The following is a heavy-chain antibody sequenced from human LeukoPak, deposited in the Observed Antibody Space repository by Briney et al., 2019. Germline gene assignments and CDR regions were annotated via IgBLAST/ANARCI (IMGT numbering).Heavy chain of an antibody. CDR2: INSDGSTT. CDR1: GFTFSAYW. CDR3: ARGGDSSNWYPGYFDY. V-gene: IGHV3-74*01. D-gene: IGHD6-13*01. J-gene: IGHJ4*02. Sequence: GGSLRLPCEASGFTFSAYWMHWVRQAPGKGLVWVSRINSDGSTTSYADSVKGRFTISRDNAKNTLYLQMNSLRAGDTAVYYCARGGDSSNWYPGYFDYWGQGALVTVSS.